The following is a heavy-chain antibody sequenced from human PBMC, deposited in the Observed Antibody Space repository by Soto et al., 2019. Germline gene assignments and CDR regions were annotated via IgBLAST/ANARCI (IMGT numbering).Heavy chain of an antibody. V-gene: IGHV4-59*08. CDR3: ARRVAATTDFDY. CDR2: IYYSGST. D-gene: IGHD6-19*01. J-gene: IGHJ4*02. CDR1: GGSISSYY. Sequence: QVQLQESGPGLVKPSETLSLTCTVSGGSISSYYWSWIRQPPGKGLEWIGYIYYSGSTNYNPSLKSRVTISLDTSKHQFSLRLRSVTAADTGVYYCARRVAATTDFDYWGQGTLVTVSS.